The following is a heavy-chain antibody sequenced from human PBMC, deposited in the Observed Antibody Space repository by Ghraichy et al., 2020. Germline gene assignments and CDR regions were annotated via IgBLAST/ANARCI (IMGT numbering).Heavy chain of an antibody. Sequence: GGSLRLSCAASGFTFSSYGMHWVRQAPGKGLEWVAFVRYDGSETYYTDSVKGRFTISRDNSKNTLYLQMNSLRAEDTAVYYCAKGGGRYPRSLLEYWGQGTLVTVSS. CDR1: GFTFSSYG. CDR2: VRYDGSET. J-gene: IGHJ4*02. CDR3: AKGGGRYPRSLLEY. V-gene: IGHV3-30*02. D-gene: IGHD1-26*01.